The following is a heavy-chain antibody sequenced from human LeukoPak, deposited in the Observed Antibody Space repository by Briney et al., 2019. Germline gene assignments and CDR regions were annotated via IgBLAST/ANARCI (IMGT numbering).Heavy chain of an antibody. D-gene: IGHD3-10*01. Sequence: GGSLRLSCTASGFVFGSYWMHWVRQAPGKRLVWVSRMNTDGIITYADSVKGRFTVSRDNAKGTMSLQINSLRVEDTALYYCVVGLGEYWGQGTLVTVSS. CDR2: MNTDGII. J-gene: IGHJ4*02. CDR1: GFVFGSYW. CDR3: VVGLGEY. V-gene: IGHV3-74*03.